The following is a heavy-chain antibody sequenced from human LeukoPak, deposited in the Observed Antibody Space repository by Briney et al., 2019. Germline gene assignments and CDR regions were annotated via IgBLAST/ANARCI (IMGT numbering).Heavy chain of an antibody. D-gene: IGHD2/OR15-2a*01. Sequence: GGSLRLSCAASGFTFSSYGMHWVRQAPGKGLEWVAVISYDGSNKYYADSVKGRFTISRDNSKNTLYLQMNSLRAEDTAVYYCAKDRIRAYFDCWGQGTLVTVSS. CDR3: AKDRIRAYFDC. J-gene: IGHJ4*02. CDR2: ISYDGSNK. V-gene: IGHV3-30*18. CDR1: GFTFSSYG.